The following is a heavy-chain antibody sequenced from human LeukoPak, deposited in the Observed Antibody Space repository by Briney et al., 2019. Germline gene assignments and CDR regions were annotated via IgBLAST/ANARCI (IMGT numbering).Heavy chain of an antibody. CDR2: INGGNGNT. V-gene: IGHV1-3*01. D-gene: IGHD3-9*01. CDR1: GYTFTTYA. J-gene: IGHJ4*02. Sequence: GASVKVSCKASGYTFTTYAMHWVRQAPGQRLEWMGWINGGNGNTKYSQKFQGRVTITRDTSASTAYMDLSSLRSEDTAVYYCASRRYDILTGYSYYFDYWGQGTLVTVSS. CDR3: ASRRYDILTGYSYYFDY.